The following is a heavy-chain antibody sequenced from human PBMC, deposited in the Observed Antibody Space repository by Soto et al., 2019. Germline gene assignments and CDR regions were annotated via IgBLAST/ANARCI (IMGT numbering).Heavy chain of an antibody. Sequence: QVQLVESGGGVVQPGRSLRLSCAASGFTFSSYGMHWVRQAPGKGLEWVAGIWYDGSNKYYADSVKGRFTISRDNSKNTLYLQMNSLRAEDTAVYYCARDARAYDILTGYGGGVFDYWGQGTLVTVSS. D-gene: IGHD3-9*01. CDR2: IWYDGSNK. CDR1: GFTFSSYG. J-gene: IGHJ4*02. CDR3: ARDARAYDILTGYGGGVFDY. V-gene: IGHV3-33*01.